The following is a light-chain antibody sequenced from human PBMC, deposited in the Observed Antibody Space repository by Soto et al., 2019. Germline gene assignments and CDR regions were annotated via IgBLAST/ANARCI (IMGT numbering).Light chain of an antibody. CDR1: QGVKTD. J-gene: IGKJ2*01. CDR3: QHYNTYSKA. CDR2: AAS. Sequence: DIQMTQSPSSVSASVGDRVTITCRASQGVKTDLGWYQQKPGKAPKRLIYAASRLQSGVPSRFSGSGSGTEFTLTISSLQPEDFASYYCQHYNTYSKAFGPGTRVEIK. V-gene: IGKV1-17*01.